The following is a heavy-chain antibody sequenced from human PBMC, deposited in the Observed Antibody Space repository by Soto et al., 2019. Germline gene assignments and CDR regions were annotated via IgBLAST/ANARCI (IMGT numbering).Heavy chain of an antibody. J-gene: IGHJ4*02. V-gene: IGHV4-34*01. CDR1: VGSFTGFY. CDR3: ARPHYDSNTFYYFFDY. Sequence: LSLTCAVNVGSFTGFYWSWIRQPPGKGLEWIGEINHAGTTNHNPSLQSRVTISVDTAKKQFSLKLTSVTAADTAVYYCARPHYDSNTFYYFFDYWGQGTLVTVSS. CDR2: INHAGTT. D-gene: IGHD3-22*01.